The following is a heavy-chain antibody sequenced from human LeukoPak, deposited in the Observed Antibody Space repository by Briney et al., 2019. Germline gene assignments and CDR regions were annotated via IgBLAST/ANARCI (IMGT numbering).Heavy chain of an antibody. CDR1: EFTFSSYW. CDR2: INSDGSIT. J-gene: IGHJ6*04. Sequence: GGSLRLSCAASEFTFSSYWMHWVRQAPGKGLVWVSRINSDGSITTYADSVKGRFTISRDNAKNTLYLQMNSLRAEDTAVYYCAELGITMIGGVWGKGTTVTISS. CDR3: AELGITMIGGV. D-gene: IGHD3-10*02. V-gene: IGHV3-74*01.